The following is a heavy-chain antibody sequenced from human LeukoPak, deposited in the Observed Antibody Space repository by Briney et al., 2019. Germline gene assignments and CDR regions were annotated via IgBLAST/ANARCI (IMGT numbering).Heavy chain of an antibody. CDR1: GVSFSGYY. D-gene: IGHD1-1*01. CDR2: INHSRTT. CDR3: ARGRRGGTPLRSKTLDY. Sequence: PSETLSLTCGVYGVSFSGYYWSWIRQPPGKGLEWIGEINHSRTTNYSPSLKSRVTLSLDTSQNQFSLALSSVTAADTAVYYCARGRRGGTPLRSKTLDYWGQGTLVTVSS. V-gene: IGHV4-34*01. J-gene: IGHJ4*02.